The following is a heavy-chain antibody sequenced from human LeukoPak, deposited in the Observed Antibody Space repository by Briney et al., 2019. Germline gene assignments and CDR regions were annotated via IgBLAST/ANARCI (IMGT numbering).Heavy chain of an antibody. CDR3: ARRVYYDIVTGYPYFDY. J-gene: IGHJ4*02. CDR2: INHSGST. CDR1: GGSFSGYY. Sequence: PSETLSLTCAVYGGSFSGYYWSWIRQPPGKGLEWIREINHSGSTNYNPSLKSRVTISVDTSKNQFSLKLSSVTAADTAVYYCARRVYYDIVTGYPYFDYWGQGTLVTVSS. D-gene: IGHD3-9*01. V-gene: IGHV4-34*01.